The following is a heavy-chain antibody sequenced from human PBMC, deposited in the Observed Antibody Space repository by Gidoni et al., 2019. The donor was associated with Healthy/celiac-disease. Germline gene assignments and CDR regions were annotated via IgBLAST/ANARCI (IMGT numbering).Heavy chain of an antibody. CDR3: ARREAVAGTLVY. J-gene: IGHJ4*02. V-gene: IGHV5-51*01. CDR1: GHSFSSYW. D-gene: IGHD6-19*01. CDR2: IYPGDSDT. Sequence: EVQLLQSAAQVIKPGESLTISCTCSGHSFSSYWIGWVCQMLGKGLEWMGIIYPGDSDTRYSSSFQGQVTISADKSISTAYLQWSSLKAADTAMYYCARREAVAGTLVYWGQGTLVTVSS.